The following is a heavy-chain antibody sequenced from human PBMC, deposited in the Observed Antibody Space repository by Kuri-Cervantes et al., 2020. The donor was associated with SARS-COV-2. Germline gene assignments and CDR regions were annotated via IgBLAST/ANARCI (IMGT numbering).Heavy chain of an antibody. CDR1: GYTFTGYY. J-gene: IGHJ4*02. CDR2: IIPIFGIA. Sequence: SVKVSCKASGYTFTGYYMHWVRQAPGQGLEWMGGIIPIFGIANYAQKFQGRVTITADESTSTVYMELSSLRSEDTAVYYCASGGGYTDFDYWGQGTLVTVSS. CDR3: ASGGGYTDFDY. V-gene: IGHV1-69*13. D-gene: IGHD6-25*01.